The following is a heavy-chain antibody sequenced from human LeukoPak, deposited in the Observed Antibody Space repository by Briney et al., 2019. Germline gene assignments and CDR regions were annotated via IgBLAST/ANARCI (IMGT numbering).Heavy chain of an antibody. V-gene: IGHV3-64*01. J-gene: IGHJ3*02. D-gene: IGHD6-25*01. Sequence: GGSLRLSCSASGFTFSDYAMHWVRQAPGKGLEYVSAISSNGGRTHYANSVKGRFTISRENSKNTLYCQMGSLRPEDMAVYYCARGLGSSDWHAFDIWGQGTMVTVSS. CDR1: GFTFSDYA. CDR3: ARGLGSSDWHAFDI. CDR2: ISSNGGRT.